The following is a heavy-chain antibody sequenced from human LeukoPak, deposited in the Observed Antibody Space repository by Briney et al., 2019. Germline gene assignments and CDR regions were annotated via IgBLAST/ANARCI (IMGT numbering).Heavy chain of an antibody. CDR3: ARDLSGVTGYNYGRGIDY. Sequence: QPGGSLRLSCAASGFTFSSYWMSWVRQAPGKGLEWVANIKKDGSEKYYVDSVKGRFTISRDNAKTSLDLQMNSLRAEDTAVYYCARDLSGVTGYNYGRGIDYWGQGTLVTVSS. J-gene: IGHJ4*02. D-gene: IGHD5-18*01. V-gene: IGHV3-7*01. CDR1: GFTFSSYW. CDR2: IKKDGSEK.